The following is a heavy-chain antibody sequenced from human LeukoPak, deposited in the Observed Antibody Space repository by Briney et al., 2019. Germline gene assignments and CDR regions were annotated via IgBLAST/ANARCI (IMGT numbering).Heavy chain of an antibody. Sequence: GASVKVSCKASGYTFTSYDINWVRQATGQGLEWTGWMNPNSGNTGYAQKFQGRVTMTRNTSISTAYMELSSLRSEDTAVYYCARGFGHYGDDEGNFDYWGQGTLVTVSS. J-gene: IGHJ4*02. CDR2: MNPNSGNT. D-gene: IGHD4-17*01. CDR1: GYTFTSYD. V-gene: IGHV1-8*01. CDR3: ARGFGHYGDDEGNFDY.